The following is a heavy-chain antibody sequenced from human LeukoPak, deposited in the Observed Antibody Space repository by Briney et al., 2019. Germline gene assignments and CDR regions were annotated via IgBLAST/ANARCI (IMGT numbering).Heavy chain of an antibody. V-gene: IGHV1-46*01. Sequence: ASVKVSCKASGYTFTSYYMHWVRQAPGQGLEWMGIINPSGGSTSYAQKFQGRVTMTRNTSISTAYMELSSLRSEDTAVYYCAAPSIAVAGIQLYYWGQGTLVTVSS. D-gene: IGHD6-19*01. CDR2: INPSGGST. CDR1: GYTFTSYY. J-gene: IGHJ4*02. CDR3: AAPSIAVAGIQLYY.